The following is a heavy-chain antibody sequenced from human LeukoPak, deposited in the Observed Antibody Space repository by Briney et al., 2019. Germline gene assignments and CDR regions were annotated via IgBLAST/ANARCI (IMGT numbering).Heavy chain of an antibody. CDR1: GGSVTTTSW. V-gene: IGHV4-4*02. CDR3: AREGGFYRPLDY. Sequence: SETLSLTCGVSGGSVTTTSWWTWVRQPPGKGLEWIGEVHLDGRTNYNPSLQSRLTISVNLSENHISLKLTSVTAADTAVYYCAREGGFYRPLDYSGQGTLVTVAS. D-gene: IGHD3-3*01. J-gene: IGHJ4*02. CDR2: VHLDGRT.